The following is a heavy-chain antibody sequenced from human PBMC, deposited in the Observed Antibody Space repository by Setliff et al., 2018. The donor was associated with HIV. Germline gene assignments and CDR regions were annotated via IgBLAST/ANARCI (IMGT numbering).Heavy chain of an antibody. V-gene: IGHV3-74*03. Sequence: PGGSLRLSCVASGFTFSDYWMHWVRQGPGKGLVWVARINSDGISTKHADSVKGRFTISRDNAKNTLFLQMNSLGAEDTAVYYCARGQPWGVTTPHGMDVWGQGTTVTVSS. D-gene: IGHD4-17*01. CDR2: INSDGIST. CDR1: GFTFSDYW. J-gene: IGHJ6*02. CDR3: ARGQPWGVTTPHGMDV.